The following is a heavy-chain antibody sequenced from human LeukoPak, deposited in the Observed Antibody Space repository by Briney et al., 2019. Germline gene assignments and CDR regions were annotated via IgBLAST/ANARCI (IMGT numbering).Heavy chain of an antibody. Sequence: PRGSLRLSCTASGFTVGINYMSWVRQAPGKGLEWVSVLYSRGDPYYADSVKGRFTISRDSSKNTLYLQMNSLRAEDTAVYYCTGYTHKGVWGQGTTVTVSS. CDR2: LYSRGDP. V-gene: IGHV3-66*01. J-gene: IGHJ6*02. CDR1: GFTVGINY. CDR3: TGYTHKGV.